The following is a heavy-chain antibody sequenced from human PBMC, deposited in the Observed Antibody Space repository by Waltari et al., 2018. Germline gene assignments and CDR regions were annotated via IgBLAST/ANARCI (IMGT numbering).Heavy chain of an antibody. CDR3: ARGLFSSSWYVPIDY. CDR2: MNTNSGNT. CDR1: GSPFPSSD. J-gene: IGHJ4*02. V-gene: IGHV1-8*01. Sequence: QVQLVQSGAEVKKPGASVQVSCKASGSPFPSSDIHWVRQATGQVLEWMGWMNTNSGNTGDAQKFQGRVTMTRNTSISTAYMELSSLRSEDTAVYYCARGLFSSSWYVPIDYWGQGTLVTVSS. D-gene: IGHD6-13*01.